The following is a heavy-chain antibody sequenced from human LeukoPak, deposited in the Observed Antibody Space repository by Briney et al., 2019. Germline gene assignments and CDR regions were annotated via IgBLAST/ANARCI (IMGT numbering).Heavy chain of an antibody. CDR2: IYSGGST. J-gene: IGHJ4*02. D-gene: IGHD6-19*01. CDR1: GFTVRSHY. Sequence: GSLRLSCAASGFTVRSHYMGLVRQAPGKGLEWVSLIYSGGSTYYADSVKGRFTISRDNSKNTLYLQMNSLRAEDTAVYYCARDLIAVAGYIDYWGQGTLVTVSS. CDR3: ARDLIAVAGYIDY. V-gene: IGHV3-66*01.